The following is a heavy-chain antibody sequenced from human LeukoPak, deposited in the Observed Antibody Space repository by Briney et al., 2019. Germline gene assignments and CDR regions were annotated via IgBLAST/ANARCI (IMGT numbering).Heavy chain of an antibody. D-gene: IGHD1-26*01. CDR1: GFTFSGYA. CDR3: ARVGVGATTSYYYYMDV. Sequence: GGSLRLSCAASGFTFSGYAMHWVRQAPGKGLEYVSAISSNGGSTYYANSVKGRFTISRDNSKNTLYLQMGSLRAEDMAVYYCARVGVGATTSYYYYMDVWGKGTTVTVSS. CDR2: ISSNGGST. V-gene: IGHV3-64*01. J-gene: IGHJ6*03.